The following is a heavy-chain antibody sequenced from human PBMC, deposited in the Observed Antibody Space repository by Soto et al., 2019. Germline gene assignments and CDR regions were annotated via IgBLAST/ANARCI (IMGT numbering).Heavy chain of an antibody. V-gene: IGHV4-59*01. CDR2: VYYSGNT. CDR3: ARKGAAASYAHYYMDV. J-gene: IGHJ6*03. CDR1: GGSISPYY. D-gene: IGHD6-13*01. Sequence: QVQLQESGPGLVKPSETLSLTCTVSGGSISPYYWSWIRPPPGTGLEWIGYVYYSGNTNYNPSLESRVTISVDTSRNRFSLNLTSATAADTAVYYCARKGAAASYAHYYMDVWGRGTAVTVSS.